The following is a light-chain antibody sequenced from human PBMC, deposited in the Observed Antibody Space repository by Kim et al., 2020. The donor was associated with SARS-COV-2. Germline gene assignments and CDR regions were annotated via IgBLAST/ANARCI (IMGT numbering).Light chain of an antibody. V-gene: IGLV2-14*03. CDR2: DVS. J-gene: IGLJ2*01. CDR3: SSYTSSSTVV. CDR1: SSDVGGYNY. Sequence: LTQPASVSGSPGQSLTISCTGTSSDVGGYNYVSWYQQHPGKAPKLMIYDVSNRPSGVSNRFSGSKSGNTASLTISGLQAEDEADYYCSSYTSSSTVVFGGGTQLTVL.